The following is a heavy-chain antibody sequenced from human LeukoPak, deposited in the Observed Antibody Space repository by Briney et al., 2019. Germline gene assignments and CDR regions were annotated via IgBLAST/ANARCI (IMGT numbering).Heavy chain of an antibody. CDR3: ARDGPDRAAWFDP. V-gene: IGHV1-18*01. D-gene: IGHD3-22*01. CDR1: GYTFSSYG. Sequence: ASVKVSCKASGYTFSSYGISWVRQVPGQGLEWMGWISDYNGNTNYAQKVQGRVTMTTDPFTSTAYMELRSLRSDDTAVYYCARDGPDRAAWFDPWGQGTLVTVSS. J-gene: IGHJ5*02. CDR2: ISDYNGNT.